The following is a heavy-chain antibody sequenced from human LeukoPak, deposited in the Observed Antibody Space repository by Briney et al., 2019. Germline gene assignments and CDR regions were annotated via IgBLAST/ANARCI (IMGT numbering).Heavy chain of an antibody. CDR1: GGSISLSYYY. CDR2: VYYSGTT. D-gene: IGHD6-19*01. Sequence: SETLSLTCSVSGGSISLSYYYWGWIRQPPGKALEWIGSVYYSGTTSYNPSLKSRVTISVDMSKNHFSLRLSSVTAADTAMYHCARGTLYSGWSYCFDYWGQGSQVTVSS. V-gene: IGHV4-39*07. CDR3: ARGTLYSGWSYCFDY. J-gene: IGHJ4*02.